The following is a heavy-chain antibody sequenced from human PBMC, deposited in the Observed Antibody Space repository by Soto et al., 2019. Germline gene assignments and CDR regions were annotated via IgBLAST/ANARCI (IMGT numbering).Heavy chain of an antibody. CDR1: GGTFSSYA. CDR2: IIPIFGTA. Sequence: SVKVSCKASGGTFSSYAISWVRQAPGQGLEWMGGIIPIFGTANYAQKFQGRVTITADESTSTAYMELSSLRSEDTAVYYCARSRYSSSWLNDYWGQGTLVTVSS. J-gene: IGHJ4*02. V-gene: IGHV1-69*13. CDR3: ARSRYSSSWLNDY. D-gene: IGHD6-13*01.